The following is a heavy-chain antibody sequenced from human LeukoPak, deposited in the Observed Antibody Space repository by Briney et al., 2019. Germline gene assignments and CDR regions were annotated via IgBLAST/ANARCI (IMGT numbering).Heavy chain of an antibody. V-gene: IGHV3-23*01. CDR2: ISGSGGST. J-gene: IGHJ4*02. CDR3: ARDFPTAAAGTLPDY. Sequence: PGGSLRLSCAASRFTFSTYAMSWVRQAPGKGLEWISAISGSGGSTYYADSVKGRFTISRDNTKSTLYLQMNSLRAEDTAVYYCARDFPTAAAGTLPDYWGQGTLVTVSS. CDR1: RFTFSTYA. D-gene: IGHD6-13*01.